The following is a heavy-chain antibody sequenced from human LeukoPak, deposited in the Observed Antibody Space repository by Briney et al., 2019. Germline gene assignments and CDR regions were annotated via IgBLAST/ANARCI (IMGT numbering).Heavy chain of an antibody. CDR1: GFTFSSYS. D-gene: IGHD1-26*01. V-gene: IGHV3-21*01. J-gene: IGHJ4*02. Sequence: GGSLRLSCAASGFTFSSYSMNWARQAPGKGLEWVSSISSSSSYIYYADSVKGRFTISRDNAKNSVYLQMNSLRAEDTAVYYCARIWDGYSGSDYWGQGTLVTVSS. CDR2: ISSSSSYI. CDR3: ARIWDGYSGSDY.